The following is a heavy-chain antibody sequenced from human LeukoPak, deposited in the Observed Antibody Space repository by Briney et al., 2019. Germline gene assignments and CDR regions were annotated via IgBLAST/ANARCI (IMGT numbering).Heavy chain of an antibody. Sequence: GGSLRLSCAASGFTFDTYALSWFRQAPGKGLEWVSFIGVGGGNTNYADSVKGRFTISRDDSKNTLYLQMNSLRAEDTAVCYCAKGGWELLGGQGTLVTVSS. CDR2: IGVGGGNT. J-gene: IGHJ4*02. V-gene: IGHV3-23*01. CDR3: AKGGWELL. CDR1: GFTFDTYA. D-gene: IGHD1-26*01.